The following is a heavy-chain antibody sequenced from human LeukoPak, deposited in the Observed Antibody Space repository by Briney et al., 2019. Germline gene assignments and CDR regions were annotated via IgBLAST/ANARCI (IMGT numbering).Heavy chain of an antibody. CDR3: ARVGALGGFDY. V-gene: IGHV4-59*01. CDR2: IYYSGST. J-gene: IGHJ4*02. D-gene: IGHD1-26*01. Sequence: SETLSLTCTISGGAISSYYWSWIRQPPGKGLEWIGYIYYSGSTNYNPSLKSRVTISVDTSKNQFSLKLSSVTAADTAVYYCARVGALGGFDYWGQGTLVTVS. CDR1: GGAISSYY.